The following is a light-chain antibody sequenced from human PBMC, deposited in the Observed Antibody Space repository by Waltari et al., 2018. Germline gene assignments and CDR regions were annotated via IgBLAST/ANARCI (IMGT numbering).Light chain of an antibody. Sequence: DIVLTQSPGTLSLSPGERATLSCRASQIVRNFLAWYQQKPGQTPRLLIYGASSRATGIPDRFSGSGSGTDFILTINRLEPEDFAVYFCQQYSSSVMYTFGQGTKLEI. CDR1: QIVRNF. J-gene: IGKJ2*01. CDR2: GAS. V-gene: IGKV3-20*01. CDR3: QQYSSSVMYT.